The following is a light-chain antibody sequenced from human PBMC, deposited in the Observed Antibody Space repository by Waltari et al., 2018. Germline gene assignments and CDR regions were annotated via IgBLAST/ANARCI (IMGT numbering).Light chain of an antibody. Sequence: QSVLTQPPSVSAAPGQRVTISCSGASSNFGNNYVSWYRQFPGTAPKLLIYENSERPSGIPGRFSGSKSGTSATLDITGLQAGDEADYYCGTWDSSLSGAVFGGGTHLTVL. V-gene: IGLV1-51*02. J-gene: IGLJ7*01. CDR3: GTWDSSLSGAV. CDR2: ENS. CDR1: SSNFGNNY.